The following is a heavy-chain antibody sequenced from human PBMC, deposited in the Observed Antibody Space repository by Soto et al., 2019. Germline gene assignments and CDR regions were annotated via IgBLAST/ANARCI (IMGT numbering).Heavy chain of an antibody. CDR3: TKVGGLYDFWSGPLHFDL. CDR1: GFIFDDFA. CDR2: ISWNSDSI. D-gene: IGHD3-3*01. J-gene: IGHJ4*02. V-gene: IGHV3-9*01. Sequence: EAQLVESGGGFVQPGRSLRLSCAGSGFIFDDFAIHWVRQAPGKGLEWVSGISWNSDSIGYADSVKGRFTISRDNDKNSLYLLMNRLRVEDTALYYCTKVGGLYDFWSGPLHFDLWGQGTLVTVSS.